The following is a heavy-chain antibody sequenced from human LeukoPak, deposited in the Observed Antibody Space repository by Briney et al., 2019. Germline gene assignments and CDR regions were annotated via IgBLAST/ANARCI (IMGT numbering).Heavy chain of an antibody. CDR2: IYTSGST. D-gene: IGHD3-22*01. CDR3: ARLIVEVNWFDP. V-gene: IGHV4-61*02. J-gene: IGHJ5*02. CDR1: GGSISSGSYY. Sequence: SQTLSLTCTVSGGSISSGSYYWSWIRQPAGKGLEWIGRIYTSGSTNYNPSLKSRVTISVDTSKNQFSLTLSSVTAADTAVDYCARLIVEVNWFDPWGQGTLVTVSS.